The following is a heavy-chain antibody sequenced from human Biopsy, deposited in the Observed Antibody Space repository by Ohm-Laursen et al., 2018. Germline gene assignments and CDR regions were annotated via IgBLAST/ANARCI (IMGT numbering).Heavy chain of an antibody. Sequence: ATVSISCKASSSTFTDYNIHWMRQAPGQGLEWLGYINCETGATNYAQKLQGTVTMTRDTSISTAYLALGSLRSADTAIYYCARDPLNGHKHFDYWGQGSLVTVSS. CDR2: INCETGAT. J-gene: IGHJ4*02. CDR1: SSTFTDYN. CDR3: ARDPLNGHKHFDY. D-gene: IGHD2-8*01. V-gene: IGHV1-2*02.